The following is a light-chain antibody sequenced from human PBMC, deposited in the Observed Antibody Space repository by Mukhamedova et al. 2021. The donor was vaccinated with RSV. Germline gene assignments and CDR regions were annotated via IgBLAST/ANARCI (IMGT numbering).Light chain of an antibody. Sequence: WYQRRVHGKVPKLLIHAASTVQSGVPARFSGSGSGTDFTLAISSLQPEDVATYYCQKYDRAPWTLGQGTKVEIK. J-gene: IGKJ1*01. CDR3: QKYDRAPWT. CDR2: AAS. V-gene: IGKV1-27*01.